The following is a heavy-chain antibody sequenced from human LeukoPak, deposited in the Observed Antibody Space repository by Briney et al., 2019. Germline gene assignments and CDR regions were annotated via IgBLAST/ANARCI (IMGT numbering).Heavy chain of an antibody. CDR3: ARVLYYYDSSGPLGGASFDY. Sequence: SETLSLTCTVSGGSISSGGYYWSWIRQRPGKGLEWIGYIYYSGSTYYNPSLKSRVTISVDTSKNQFSLKLSSVTAADTAVYYCARVLYYYDSSGPLGGASFDYWGQGTLVTVSS. CDR1: GGSISSGGYY. J-gene: IGHJ4*02. V-gene: IGHV4-31*03. CDR2: IYYSGST. D-gene: IGHD3-22*01.